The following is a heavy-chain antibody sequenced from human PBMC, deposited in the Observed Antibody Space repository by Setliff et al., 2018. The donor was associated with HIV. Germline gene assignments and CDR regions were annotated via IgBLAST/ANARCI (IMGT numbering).Heavy chain of an antibody. CDR2: INHSGST. D-gene: IGHD5-12*01. CDR1: GGSLSSSY. Sequence: SETLSLTCAVYGGSLSSSYWTWIRQAPGKGLEWIGEINHSGSTSYNPSLKSRVTMSVDTSKNQFSLKLSSVTAADTAVYYCARTWWLRSNWFDPWGQGTLVTVSS. CDR3: ARTWWLRSNWFDP. V-gene: IGHV4-34*01. J-gene: IGHJ5*02.